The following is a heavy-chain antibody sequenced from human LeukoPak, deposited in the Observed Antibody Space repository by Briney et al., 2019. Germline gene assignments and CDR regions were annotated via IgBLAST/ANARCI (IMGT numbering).Heavy chain of an antibody. J-gene: IGHJ4*02. Sequence: ASVKVSCKASGYTFTSYYMHWVRQAPGQGLEWLGIINPSGGGTSYAQKFQGRVTMTRDTSTSTVYMELSSLRSEDTAVYYCARDTPTTVTQEGVIFDHWGQGTLVTVSS. CDR2: INPSGGGT. CDR1: GYTFTSYY. CDR3: ARDTPTTVTQEGVIFDH. D-gene: IGHD4-17*01. V-gene: IGHV1-46*01.